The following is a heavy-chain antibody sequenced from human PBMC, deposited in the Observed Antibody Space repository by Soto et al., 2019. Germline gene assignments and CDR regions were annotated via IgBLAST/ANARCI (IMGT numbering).Heavy chain of an antibody. V-gene: IGHV3-21*01. CDR1: GFTFSSYS. CDR3: ARGWSGLVIIRFDP. J-gene: IGHJ5*02. Sequence: PGGSLRLSCAASGFTFSSYSMNWVRQAPGKGLEWVSSISSSSSYIYYADSVKGRFTISRDNAKNSLYLQMNSLRAEDTAVYYCARGWSGLVIIRFDPWGQGTLVTVSS. D-gene: IGHD3-9*01. CDR2: ISSSSSYI.